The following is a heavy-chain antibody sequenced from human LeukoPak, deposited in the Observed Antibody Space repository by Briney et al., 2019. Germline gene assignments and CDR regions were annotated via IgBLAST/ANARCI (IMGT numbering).Heavy chain of an antibody. J-gene: IGHJ5*02. CDR2: ISSSGSTI. CDR1: GFTFSSYE. Sequence: QPGGSLRLSCAASGFTFSSYEMNWVRQAPGKGLEWVSYISSSGSTIYYADSVKGRFTISRDNAKNSLYLQMNSLRAEDTAVYYCAKDSSPHWNDVGWFDPWGQGTLVTVSS. CDR3: AKDSSPHWNDVGWFDP. V-gene: IGHV3-48*03. D-gene: IGHD1-1*01.